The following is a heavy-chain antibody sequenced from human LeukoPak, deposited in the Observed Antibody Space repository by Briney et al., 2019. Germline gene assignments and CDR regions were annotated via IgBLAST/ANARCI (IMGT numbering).Heavy chain of an antibody. J-gene: IGHJ4*02. CDR3: ARVGDGYTQPLMEY. CDR1: GFTFSSYS. D-gene: IGHD5-24*01. Sequence: TGGSLRLSCAASGFTFSSYSMNWVRQAPGKGLEWVSSISSSSSYIYYADSVKGRFTISRDNAKNSLYLQMNSLRAEDTAVYYCARVGDGYTQPLMEYWGQGTLVTVSS. V-gene: IGHV3-21*01. CDR2: ISSSSSYI.